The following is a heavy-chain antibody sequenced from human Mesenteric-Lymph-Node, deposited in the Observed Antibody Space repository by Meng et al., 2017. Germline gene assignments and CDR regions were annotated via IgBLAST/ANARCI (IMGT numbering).Heavy chain of an antibody. CDR3: ARDYGGSYGHLITDAFDI. V-gene: IGHV1-18*01. Sequence: ASVKVSCKASGYTFTSYGISWVRQAPGQGLEWMGWISAYNGNTNYAQKFQGRVTITTDESTSTAYMELSSLRSEDTAVYYCARDYGGSYGHLITDAFDIWGQGTMVTVSS. J-gene: IGHJ3*02. CDR1: GYTFTSYG. D-gene: IGHD1-26*01. CDR2: ISAYNGNT.